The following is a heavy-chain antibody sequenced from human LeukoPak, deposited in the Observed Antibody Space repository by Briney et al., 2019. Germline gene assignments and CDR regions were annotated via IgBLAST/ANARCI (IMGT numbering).Heavy chain of an antibody. CDR3: AKGGSSWYPDY. CDR2: IKQDGSEK. J-gene: IGHJ4*02. V-gene: IGHV3-7*01. CDR1: GFTFSNYW. Sequence: GGSLRLSCAASGFTFSNYWMSWVRQAPGKGLEWVANIKQDGSEKYYVDSVKGRFTISRDNSGNTLNLQMNSLRAEDTAVHYCAKGGSSWYPDYWGQGTLVTVSS. D-gene: IGHD6-13*01.